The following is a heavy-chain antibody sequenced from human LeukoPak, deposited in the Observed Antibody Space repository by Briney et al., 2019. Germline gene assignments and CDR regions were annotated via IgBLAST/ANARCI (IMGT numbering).Heavy chain of an antibody. Sequence: ASVKVSCKASGYTFTNYYLHWVRQAPGQGLEWMGWINPNSGGTNFAQKFQGRVTMTRDTSISTAYMELSRLRSDDTAVYYCTGENYGRVAAIGDYYYYGMDVWGQGTTVTVSS. J-gene: IGHJ6*02. CDR3: TGENYGRVAAIGDYYYYGMDV. V-gene: IGHV1-2*02. CDR2: INPNSGGT. CDR1: GYTFTNYY. D-gene: IGHD5-12*01.